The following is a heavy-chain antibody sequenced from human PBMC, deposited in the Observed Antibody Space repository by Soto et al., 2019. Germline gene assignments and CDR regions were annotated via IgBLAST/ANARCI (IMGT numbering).Heavy chain of an antibody. Sequence: SVKFSCKASGGTFSSYAISWVRQAPGQGLEWMGGIIPIFGTANYAQKLQGRVTITADESTSTAYMELSSLRSEDTAVYYCARASRVSSGWYYYYSYGMEVWGKGTKVTVSS. CDR3: ARASRVSSGWYYYYSYGMEV. D-gene: IGHD6-19*01. CDR1: GGTFSSYA. V-gene: IGHV1-69*13. CDR2: IIPIFGTA. J-gene: IGHJ6*04.